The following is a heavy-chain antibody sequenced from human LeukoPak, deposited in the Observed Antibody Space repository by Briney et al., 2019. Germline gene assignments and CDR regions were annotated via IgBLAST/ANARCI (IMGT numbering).Heavy chain of an antibody. D-gene: IGHD3-10*01. CDR3: ARDGSGTDFSLDH. CDR2: IRHDGSNV. J-gene: IGHJ4*02. Sequence: PGGSPRLSCEASGFDIRDYYMSWVRQAPGKGLEWVGDIRHDGSNVYNVDLVRGRFTISRDIGKNSLFLQMNSLKDEDTAVYYCARDGSGTDFSLDHWGQGTLVSVSS. CDR1: GFDIRDYY. V-gene: IGHV3-7*04.